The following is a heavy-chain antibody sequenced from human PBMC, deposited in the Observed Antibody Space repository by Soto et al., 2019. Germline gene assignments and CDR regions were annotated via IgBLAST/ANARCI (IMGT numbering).Heavy chain of an antibody. CDR3: ARRERSYGSPGWCGP. Sequence: CSVSGASINNFAYYWGWIRQPPGKGLEWIGTVYYNENTYYNPSLRSRVAISVDTAKNQFSLNLRSVTAADTVVYFCARRERSYGSPGWCGPWGQGTRGTVAS. V-gene: IGHV4-39*01. D-gene: IGHD2-2*01. CDR1: GASINNFAYY. J-gene: IGHJ5*01. CDR2: VYYNENT.